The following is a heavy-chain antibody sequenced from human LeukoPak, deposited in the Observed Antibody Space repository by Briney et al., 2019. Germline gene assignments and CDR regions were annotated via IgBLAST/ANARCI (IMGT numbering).Heavy chain of an antibody. CDR3: ATYTQNFGAPGTDY. CDR1: GFTFCNYW. V-gene: IGHV3-7*01. CDR2: IDKNGREK. D-gene: IGHD3-10*01. Sequence: GGSLTLSCTVSGFTFCNYWMRWVRQAPGKGLEWVASIDKNGREKRYVDSVEGRFTISRDNAANSVYLQMTSLGAEDTAVYYCATYTQNFGAPGTDYWGQGTLVTVSS. J-gene: IGHJ4*02.